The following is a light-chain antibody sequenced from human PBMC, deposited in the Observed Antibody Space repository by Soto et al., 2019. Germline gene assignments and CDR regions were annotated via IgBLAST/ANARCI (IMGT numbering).Light chain of an antibody. J-gene: IGKJ2*01. V-gene: IGKV3-20*01. CDR3: HQYDNAPQT. Sequence: EIVLMQSPGTLSLSPGERATLSCRASQTLSSTYIAWYQQKPGQAPRVLIYGASKRATGIPDRFSGSGSGTDFSLTISRLEPEDFAVYYCHQYDNAPQTYGQGTKVEIK. CDR1: QTLSSTY. CDR2: GAS.